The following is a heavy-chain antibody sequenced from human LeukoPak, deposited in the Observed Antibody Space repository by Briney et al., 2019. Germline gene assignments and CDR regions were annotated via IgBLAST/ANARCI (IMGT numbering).Heavy chain of an antibody. J-gene: IGHJ4*02. CDR2: ISGSGGST. Sequence: TGGSLRLSCAASGFTFSSYAMSWVRQAPGKGLEWVSAISGSGGSTYYADSVKGRFTISRDNSKNTLYLQMNSLRAEDTAVYYCAEDDLGDITMITAYWGQGTLVTVSS. CDR1: GFTFSSYA. D-gene: IGHD3-22*01. CDR3: AEDDLGDITMITAY. V-gene: IGHV3-23*01.